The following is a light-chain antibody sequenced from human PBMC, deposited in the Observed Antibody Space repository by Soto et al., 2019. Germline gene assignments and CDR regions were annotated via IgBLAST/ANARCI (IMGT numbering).Light chain of an antibody. CDR3: QQYHSFPWT. J-gene: IGKJ1*01. Sequence: ILLTQSPSSLSASVGDRVTITCRASQGIDTSLAWYQQKPGKAPKLLIYKASTLKSGVPSRFSGSGSGTEFTLTISSLQPEDFATYHCQQYHSFPWTFGQGTKV. CDR1: QGIDTS. CDR2: KAS. V-gene: IGKV1-5*03.